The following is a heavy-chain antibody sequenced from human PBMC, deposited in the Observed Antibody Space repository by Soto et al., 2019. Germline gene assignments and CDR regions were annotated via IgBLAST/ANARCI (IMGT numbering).Heavy chain of an antibody. Sequence: EVQLVESGGGLVQPGGSLRLSFAASGFTFSSYTMNWVRQAPGKGLEWISYIRSSASITSYTDSVKGRFTISTDNAKNSLYLQMNSLRDDDTAVYYCVRDYLYAFDIWGQGTMVTVSS. CDR2: IRSSASIT. V-gene: IGHV3-48*02. CDR3: VRDYLYAFDI. CDR1: GFTFSSYT. J-gene: IGHJ3*02.